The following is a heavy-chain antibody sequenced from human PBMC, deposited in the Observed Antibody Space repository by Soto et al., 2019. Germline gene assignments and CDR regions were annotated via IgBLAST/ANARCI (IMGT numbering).Heavy chain of an antibody. CDR3: ARGSLSGYYGSGYWGYGMDV. D-gene: IGHD3-10*01. CDR2: INHSGST. Sequence: QVQLQQWGAGLLKPSETLSLTCAVYGGSFSGYYWSWIRQPPGKGLEWIGEINHSGSTNYNPSLKSRVTISVYTYKNQFSLKLSSVTAADTAVYYCARGSLSGYYGSGYWGYGMDVWGQGTTVTVSS. CDR1: GGSFSGYY. V-gene: IGHV4-34*01. J-gene: IGHJ6*02.